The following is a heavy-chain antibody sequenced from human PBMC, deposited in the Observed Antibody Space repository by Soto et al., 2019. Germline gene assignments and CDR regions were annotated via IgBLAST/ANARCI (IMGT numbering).Heavy chain of an antibody. CDR2: FYYSGTT. J-gene: IGHJ3*01. CDR1: GGSISSEGYY. D-gene: IGHD3-9*01. V-gene: IGHV4-31*03. Sequence: QVQLQESGPGLVKPSQTLSLTCTLSGGSISSEGYYWTWIRQHPGKGLEWIGDFYYSGTTSYNPSLKSRLTISVDTSNIQDSLRLSFVTAADTAMYYCARRHDILTGADSFDVWGRGTMVTVSS. CDR3: ARRHDILTGADSFDV.